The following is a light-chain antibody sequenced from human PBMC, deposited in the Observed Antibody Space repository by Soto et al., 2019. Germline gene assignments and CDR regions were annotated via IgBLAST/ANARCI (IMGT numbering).Light chain of an antibody. V-gene: IGLV1-40*01. CDR3: QSYDNSLSGSGV. CDR1: SSNIGAGYD. J-gene: IGLJ1*01. Sequence: QSVPTQPPSVSGAPGQRVTISCTGSSSNIGAGYDVHWYQQLPGTAPKLLIYANSNRPSGVPDRFSGSKSGTSASLAITGLQAEDEADYYCQSYDNSLSGSGVFGTGTKHTVL. CDR2: ANS.